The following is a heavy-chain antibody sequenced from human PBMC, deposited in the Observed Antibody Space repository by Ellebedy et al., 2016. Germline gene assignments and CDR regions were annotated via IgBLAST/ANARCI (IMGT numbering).Heavy chain of an antibody. J-gene: IGHJ4*02. CDR2: INPNSGGT. CDR3: ARESARLGFDY. V-gene: IGHV1-2*02. Sequence: ASVKVSXKASGYTFTGYYMHWVRQAPGQGLEWMGWINPNSGGTNYAQKFQGRVTMTRDTSISTAYMELSRLRSEDTAVYYCARESARLGFDYWGQGTLVTVSS. D-gene: IGHD6-6*01. CDR1: GYTFTGYY.